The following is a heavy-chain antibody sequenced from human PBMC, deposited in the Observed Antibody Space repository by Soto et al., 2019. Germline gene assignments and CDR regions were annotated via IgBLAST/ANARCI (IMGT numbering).Heavy chain of an antibody. CDR2: ISSSGSTI. V-gene: IGHV3-11*01. CDR1: GFTFSDYY. CDR3: ARNCPQLPGYSSGWYWFDP. Sequence: QVQLVESGGGLVKPGGSLRLSCAASGFTFSDYYMSWIRQAPGKGLEWVSYISSSGSTIYYADSVKGRFTISRDNAKNSLYLQMNSLRAEDTVVYYSARNCPQLPGYSSGWYWFDPWGQGTLVTVSS. D-gene: IGHD6-19*01. J-gene: IGHJ5*02.